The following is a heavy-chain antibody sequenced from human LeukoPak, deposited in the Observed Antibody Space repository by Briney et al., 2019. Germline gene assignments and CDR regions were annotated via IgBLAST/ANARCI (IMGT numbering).Heavy chain of an antibody. D-gene: IGHD2-15*01. CDR2: MNPNSGNT. V-gene: IGHV1-8*01. CDR1: GYTFTSYD. Sequence: ASVKVSCKASGYTFTSYDINWVRQATGQGLEWMGWMNPNSGNTGYAQKFQGRVTMTRNTSISTAYMELSSLRSEDTAVYYCARGCSGGSCYPLDFGYWGQGTLVTVSS. J-gene: IGHJ4*02. CDR3: ARGCSGGSCYPLDFGY.